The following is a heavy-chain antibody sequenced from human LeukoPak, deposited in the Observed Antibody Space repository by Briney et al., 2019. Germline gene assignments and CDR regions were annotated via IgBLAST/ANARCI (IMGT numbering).Heavy chain of an antibody. V-gene: IGHV4-61*02. J-gene: IGHJ6*03. CDR2: IHTSGSA. Sequence: SQTLSLTCTVSGGSISSGSYYWSWIRQPAGKGLEWIGRIHTSGSANYNPSLKSRVTISVDTSKNQFSLKLSSVTAADTAVYYCARVGIAAADYYMDVWGKGTTVTVSS. CDR1: GGSISSGSYY. CDR3: ARVGIAAADYYMDV. D-gene: IGHD6-13*01.